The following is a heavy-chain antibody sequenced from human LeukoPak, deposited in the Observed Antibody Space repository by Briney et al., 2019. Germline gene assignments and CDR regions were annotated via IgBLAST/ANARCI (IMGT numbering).Heavy chain of an antibody. Sequence: GASVKVSCKASGCTVSSYAICRVRQAPGQWLEWMGGSIPIFGTANYAQKFQGRVTITADESTSTAYMELSSLRSEDTAVYYCARHLPIAVAEYYFDYWGQGTLVTVSS. D-gene: IGHD6-19*01. V-gene: IGHV1-69*13. CDR3: ARHLPIAVAEYYFDY. J-gene: IGHJ4*02. CDR1: GCTVSSYA. CDR2: SIPIFGTA.